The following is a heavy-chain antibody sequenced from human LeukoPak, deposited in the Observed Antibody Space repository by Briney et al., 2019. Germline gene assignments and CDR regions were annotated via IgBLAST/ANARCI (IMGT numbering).Heavy chain of an antibody. J-gene: IGHJ4*02. D-gene: IGHD3-10*01. CDR1: GFTFSIYG. CDR3: GKDRDYYLVGFFDY. CDR2: ISGSGVTT. V-gene: IGHV3-23*01. Sequence: PGGSLRLSCAASGFTFSIYGMNWARQAPGKGLEWVSAISGSGVTTYYADSVKGRFTISRDNSKNTLYLQMNSLRAEDTALYYCGKDRDYYLVGFFDYWGQGTLVTVSS.